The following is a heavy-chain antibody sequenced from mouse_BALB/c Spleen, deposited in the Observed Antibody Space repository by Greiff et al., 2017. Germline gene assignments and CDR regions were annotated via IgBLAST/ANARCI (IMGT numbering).Heavy chain of an antibody. CDR1: GFTFSSYG. D-gene: IGHD1-1*01. Sequence: EVMLVESGGGLVQPGGSLKLSCAASGFTFSSYGMSWVRQTPDKRLELVATININGGSTYYPDSVKGRFTISRDNAKNTLYLQMSSLKSEDTAMYYCARAIYYYGSSSYYYAMDYWGQGTSVTVSS. J-gene: IGHJ4*01. V-gene: IGHV5-6-3*01. CDR3: ARAIYYYGSSSYYYAMDY. CDR2: ININGGST.